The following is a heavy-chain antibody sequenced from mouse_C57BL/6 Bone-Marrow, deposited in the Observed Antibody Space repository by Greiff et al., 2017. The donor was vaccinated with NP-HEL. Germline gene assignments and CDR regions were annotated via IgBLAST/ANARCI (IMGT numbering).Heavy chain of an antibody. D-gene: IGHD1-1*01. CDR2: INYDGSST. J-gene: IGHJ3*01. CDR3: AREGYYYGSFAY. CDR1: GFTFSDYY. V-gene: IGHV5-16*01. Sequence: EVQLVESEGGLVQPGSSMKLSCTASGFTFSDYYMAWVRQVPEKGLEWVANINYDGSSTYYLDSLKSRFIISRDNAKNILYLQMSSLKSEDTATYYCAREGYYYGSFAYWGQGTLVTVSA.